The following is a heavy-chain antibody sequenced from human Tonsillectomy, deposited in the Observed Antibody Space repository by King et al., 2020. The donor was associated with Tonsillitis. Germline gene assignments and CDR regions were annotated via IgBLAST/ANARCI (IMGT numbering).Heavy chain of an antibody. CDR2: IKKDGGEK. J-gene: IGHJ4*02. Sequence: VQLVESGGGLVQPGGSLRLSCAASGFTFSNHWMTWVRQAPGKGLEWVAVIKKDGGEKYYVDSVKGRFTISRDNAKNSLYLQMNSMRAEDTAVYYCARVFNYGQFDYCGQGPLVTVSS. D-gene: IGHD3-10*01. CDR3: ARVFNYGQFDY. CDR1: GFTFSNHW. V-gene: IGHV3-7*03.